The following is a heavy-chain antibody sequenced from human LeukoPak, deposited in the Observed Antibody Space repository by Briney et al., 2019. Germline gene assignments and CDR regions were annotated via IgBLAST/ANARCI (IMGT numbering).Heavy chain of an antibody. CDR2: ISSSSTI. J-gene: IGHJ6*02. CDR1: GFTFSSYI. CDR3: AKDLAVTQGGDYYYYGMDV. Sequence: PGGSLRLSCAASGFTFSSYIMNWVRQAPGKGLECVSYISSSSTIYYADSVKGRFTISRDNSKNTLYLQMNSLRAEDTAVYYCAKDLAVTQGGDYYYYGMDVWGQGTTVTVSS. D-gene: IGHD4-17*01. V-gene: IGHV3-48*01.